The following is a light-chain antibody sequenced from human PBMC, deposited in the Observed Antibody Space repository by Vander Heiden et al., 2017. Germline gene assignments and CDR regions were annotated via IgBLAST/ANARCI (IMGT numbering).Light chain of an antibody. J-gene: IGLJ3*02. CDR2: VNRDGSH. CDR3: QTWGSGIRV. CDR1: SGHSNYA. Sequence: QLVLTQSPSASASLGASVKLTCTLSSGHSNYAIAWHQQRPQKGPRYLMKVNRDGSHNRGDGIPDRFSGSTSGADRYLTISSLQSEDEADYYCQTWGSGIRVFGGGTKL. V-gene: IGLV4-69*01.